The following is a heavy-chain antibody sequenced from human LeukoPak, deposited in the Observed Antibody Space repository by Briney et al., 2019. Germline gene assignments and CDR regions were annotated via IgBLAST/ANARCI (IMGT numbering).Heavy chain of an antibody. J-gene: IGHJ4*02. D-gene: IGHD3-22*01. CDR3: ATLSGYYSGGFDY. CDR1: GYTLTELS. Sequence: ASVKVSCRVSGYTLTELSMHWVRQAPGKGREWMGGFDPEDGETIYAQKFQGRVTMTEDTSTDTAYMELSSLRSEDTAVYYCATLSGYYSGGFDYWGQGTLVTVSS. CDR2: FDPEDGET. V-gene: IGHV1-24*01.